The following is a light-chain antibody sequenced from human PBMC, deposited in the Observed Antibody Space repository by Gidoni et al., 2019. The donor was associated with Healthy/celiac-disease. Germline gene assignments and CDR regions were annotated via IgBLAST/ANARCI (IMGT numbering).Light chain of an antibody. CDR3: QQYGSSPYT. CDR2: GAS. J-gene: IGKJ2*01. CDR1: QSVSSSY. Sequence: EIVLTQSPGTLSLSPGERATLSCRASQSVSSSYLDWYQQMPGQAPRLLIYGASSRATRIPDRFSGSGSGTDFTLTISRLEPEDFAVYYCQQYGSSPYTFGQGTKLEIK. V-gene: IGKV3-20*01.